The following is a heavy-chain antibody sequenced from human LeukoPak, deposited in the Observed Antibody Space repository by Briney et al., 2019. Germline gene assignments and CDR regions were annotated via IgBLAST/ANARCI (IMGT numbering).Heavy chain of an antibody. V-gene: IGHV3-9*01. CDR2: ISWNSGSI. Sequence: GGALRLSCAASGFTFDDYAMHWVRQAPGKGLEWVSGISWNSGSIGYADSVKGRFTISRDNAKNSLYLQMNSLRAEDTALYYSAKTVLRFLEWDWYFDLWGRGTLVTVSS. D-gene: IGHD3-3*01. CDR1: GFTFDDYA. CDR3: AKTVLRFLEWDWYFDL. J-gene: IGHJ2*01.